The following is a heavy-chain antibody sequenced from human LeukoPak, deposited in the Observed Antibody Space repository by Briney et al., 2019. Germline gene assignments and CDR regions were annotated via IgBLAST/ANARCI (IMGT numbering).Heavy chain of an antibody. CDR1: GFTFSSYG. CDR2: ISYDGSNK. CDR3: AKDEYSSSWTFDY. D-gene: IGHD6-13*01. V-gene: IGHV3-30*18. Sequence: GGSLRLSCAASGFTFSSYGMHWVRQAPGKGLERVAVISYDGSNKYYADSVKGRFTISRDNSKNTLYLQMNSLRAEDTAVYYCAKDEYSSSWTFDYWGQGTLVTVSS. J-gene: IGHJ4*02.